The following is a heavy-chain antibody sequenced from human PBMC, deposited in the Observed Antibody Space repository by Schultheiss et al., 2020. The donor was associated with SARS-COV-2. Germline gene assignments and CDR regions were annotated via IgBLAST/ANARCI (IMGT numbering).Heavy chain of an antibody. CDR1: GFTFTNYA. V-gene: IGHV3-30*03. J-gene: IGHJ6*02. CDR3: AREGGYDGGYYYYYGMDV. Sequence: GGSLRLSCAASGFTFTNYAMHWVRQAPGKGLEWVAVISYDGSDKYYADSVKGRFTISRDNSQNTLYLQTNSLRTEDTAVYYCAREGGYDGGYYYYYGMDVWGQGTTVTVSS. D-gene: IGHD5-12*01. CDR2: ISYDGSDK.